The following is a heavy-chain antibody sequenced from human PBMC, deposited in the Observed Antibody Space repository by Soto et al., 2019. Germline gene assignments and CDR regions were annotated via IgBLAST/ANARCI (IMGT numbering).Heavy chain of an antibody. CDR1: GFSLSTSGMR. V-gene: IGHV2-70*04. Sequence: SGPTLVNPTQTLTLTCTFSGFSLSTSGMRVSWIRQPPGKALEWLARIEWDDDKFYSTSLKTRLTISKDTSKNQVVLTMTNMDPVDTATYYCARMIRDVGAYYFDSWGQGTLVTVSS. J-gene: IGHJ4*02. CDR2: IEWDDDK. D-gene: IGHD1-26*01. CDR3: ARMIRDVGAYYFDS.